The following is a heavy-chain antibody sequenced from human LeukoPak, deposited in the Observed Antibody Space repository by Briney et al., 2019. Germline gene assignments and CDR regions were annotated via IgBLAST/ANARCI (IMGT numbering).Heavy chain of an antibody. CDR2: INPNSGGT. D-gene: IGHD5-24*01. V-gene: IGHV1-2*02. CDR3: ARDGDRWLQFLRY. J-gene: IGHJ4*02. Sequence: GASVTVSCTASGYTFTGYYMHWVRQAPGQGLEWMGWINPNSGGTNYAQKFQGRVTMTRDTSISTAYMELSRLRSDDTAVYYCARDGDRWLQFLRYWGQGTLVTVSS. CDR1: GYTFTGYY.